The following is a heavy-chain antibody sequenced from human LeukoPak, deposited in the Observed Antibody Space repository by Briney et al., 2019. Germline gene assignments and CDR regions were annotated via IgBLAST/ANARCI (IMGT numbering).Heavy chain of an antibody. J-gene: IGHJ4*02. CDR2: IYYSGST. V-gene: IGHV4-59*01. CDR3: ARGGALSPYYDYVWGSYRYTGHFDY. CDR1: GGSISSYY. Sequence: SETLSLTCTVSGGSISSYYWSWIRQPPGKGLEWIGYIYYSGSTNYNPSLESRVTISVDTSKNQFSLKLSSVTAADTAVYYCARGGALSPYYDYVWGSYRYTGHFDYWGQGTLVTVSS. D-gene: IGHD3-16*02.